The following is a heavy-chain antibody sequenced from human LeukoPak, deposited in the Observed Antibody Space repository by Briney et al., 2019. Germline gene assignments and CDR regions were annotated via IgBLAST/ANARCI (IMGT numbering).Heavy chain of an antibody. CDR2: ISGSGIST. Sequence: GGSLRLSCPASGFTFSDYAMTWIRQAPGKGLEWVSTISGSGISTYFADSVKGRFTISRDNSRNTLFLQMNSLRAEDTALFYCAKGDNNILTGYYNSFDSWGQGTLVTVSS. CDR3: AKGDNNILTGYYNSFDS. D-gene: IGHD3-9*01. CDR1: GFTFSDYA. V-gene: IGHV3-23*01. J-gene: IGHJ4*02.